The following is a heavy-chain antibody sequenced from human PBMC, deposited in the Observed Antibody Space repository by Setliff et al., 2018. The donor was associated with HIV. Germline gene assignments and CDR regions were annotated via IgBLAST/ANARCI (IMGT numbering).Heavy chain of an antibody. V-gene: IGHV4-59*08. J-gene: IGHJ4*02. CDR3: ARLGGSTITRYFDF. CDR1: GVSIASYH. Sequence: PSETLSLTCSVTGVSIASYHWIWIRQAPGKGLEWIGYVYFSWTTNYNPSLKSRVTISIDPSENHFSLNLSSVTAADTAVYYCARLGGSTITRYFDFWGQGRLVTVSS. CDR2: VYFSWTT. D-gene: IGHD5-12*01.